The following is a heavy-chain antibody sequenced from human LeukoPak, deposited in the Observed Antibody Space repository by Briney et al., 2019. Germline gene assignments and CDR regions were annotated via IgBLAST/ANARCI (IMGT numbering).Heavy chain of an antibody. CDR2: ISSSYI. Sequence: PGGSLRLSCAASGFTFSNAWMNWVRQAPGKGLEWVSSISSSYIYYADSVEGRFTISRDNAKNSLYLQMNSLRAEDTAVYYCARDLRIDAFDIWGQGTMVTVSS. CDR1: GFTFSNAW. J-gene: IGHJ3*02. V-gene: IGHV3-21*01. CDR3: ARDLRIDAFDI.